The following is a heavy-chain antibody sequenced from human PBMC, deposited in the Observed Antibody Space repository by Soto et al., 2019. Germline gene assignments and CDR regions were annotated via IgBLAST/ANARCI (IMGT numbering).Heavy chain of an antibody. CDR3: ASDPVVRGEFYGLDV. CDR2: ISGYNVNT. J-gene: IGHJ6*02. CDR1: GFTFTNYG. V-gene: IGHV1-18*01. Sequence: QVQLVQSGAEVKEPGASVKVSCKASGFTFTNYGFTWVRQAPGQGLEWVGWISGYNVNTNYAQNFRGRVYMSTDTLTATAYMELRGLRSDDAAVYYCASDPVVRGEFYGLDVWGQGTKVTVSS. D-gene: IGHD3-10*01.